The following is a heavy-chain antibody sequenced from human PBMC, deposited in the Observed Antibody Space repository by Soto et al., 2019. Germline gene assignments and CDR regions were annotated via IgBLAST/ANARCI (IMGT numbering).Heavy chain of an antibody. J-gene: IGHJ6*02. Sequence: QVQLVESGGGVVQPGRSLRLSCVGSGFPFWHYGMHWVRQAPGKGLEWVAVIWSDGKKESYADFVKGRFAISRDNFKESLYLQTNSLRPEDRAVYYCARDRDGGWFHMDVWGQGTRVTVSS. CDR2: IWSDGKKE. CDR3: ARDRDGGWFHMDV. V-gene: IGHV3-33*01. CDR1: GFPFWHYG. D-gene: IGHD6-19*01.